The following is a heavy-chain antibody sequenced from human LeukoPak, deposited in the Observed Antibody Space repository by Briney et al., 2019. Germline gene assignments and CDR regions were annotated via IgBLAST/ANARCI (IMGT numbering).Heavy chain of an antibody. CDR1: GFTIRSYT. Sequence: PGGSLRLSCAASGFTIRSYTIHWVRQAPGKGLEYVSGISSNGGTTYYANSVKGRFIISRDNSKNTLYLQMGSLRAEDMAVYYCARANMRGLTNWLDPWGQGTLVSVSS. V-gene: IGHV3-64*01. J-gene: IGHJ5*02. D-gene: IGHD3-10*01. CDR3: ARANMRGLTNWLDP. CDR2: ISSNGGTT.